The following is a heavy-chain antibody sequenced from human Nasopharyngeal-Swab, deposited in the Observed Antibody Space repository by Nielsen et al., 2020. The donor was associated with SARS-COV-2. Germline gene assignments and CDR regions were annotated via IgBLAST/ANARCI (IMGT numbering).Heavy chain of an antibody. CDR1: GGSFNGFY. J-gene: IGHJ6*02. CDR2: INHNERT. V-gene: IGHV4-34*01. CDR3: ARAGRVGDAYTGLDV. D-gene: IGHD5-24*01. Sequence: SETLPLTCSVSGGSFNGFYWNWIRQPPGKGLEWIGEINHNERTNYNPSLKSRIAMLVDTSNNQVSLKVSSVSAGDTAVYYCARAGRVGDAYTGLDVWGQGTTVTVSS.